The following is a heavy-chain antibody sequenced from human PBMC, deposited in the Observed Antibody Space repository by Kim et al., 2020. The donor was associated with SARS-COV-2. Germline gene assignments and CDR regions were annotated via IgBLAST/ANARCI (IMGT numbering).Heavy chain of an antibody. J-gene: IGHJ4*02. D-gene: IGHD3-22*01. CDR2: ISYDGSNK. CDR3: ARAGRGYFLFAY. CDR1: GFTFSSYA. V-gene: IGHV3-30-3*01. Sequence: GGSLRLSCAASGFTFSSYAMHWVRQAPGKGLEWVAVISYDGSNKYYADSVKGRFTISRDNSKNTLYLQMNSLRAEDTAVYYCARAGRGYFLFAYWGQGTL.